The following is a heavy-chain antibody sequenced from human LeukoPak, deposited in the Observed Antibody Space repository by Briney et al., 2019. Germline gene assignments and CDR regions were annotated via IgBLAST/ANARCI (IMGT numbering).Heavy chain of an antibody. D-gene: IGHD3-3*01. CDR3: ARDVTIFGVVIISGSSLDY. CDR1: GYKFTSYG. CDR2: ISTYNGNT. Sequence: ASVKVSCKASGYKFTSYGISWVRQAPGQGLEWMGWISTYNGNTNYAQKLQGRVTVTTDTSTSTAYMELRSLRSDDTAVYYCARDVTIFGVVIISGSSLDYWGQGTLVTVSS. V-gene: IGHV1-18*01. J-gene: IGHJ4*02.